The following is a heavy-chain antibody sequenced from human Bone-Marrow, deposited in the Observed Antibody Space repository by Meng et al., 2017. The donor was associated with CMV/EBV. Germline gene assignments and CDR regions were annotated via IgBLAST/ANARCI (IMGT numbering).Heavy chain of an antibody. D-gene: IGHD5-12*01. Sequence: SETLSLTCAVYGGSFSGYYWSWIRQPPGKGLEWIGEINHSGSTNYNPSLKSRVTISVDTSKNQFSLKLSSVTAADTAVYYCARVPLRSGAFDIWGQGTMVTGSS. CDR3: ARVPLRSGAFDI. CDR2: INHSGST. V-gene: IGHV4-34*01. CDR1: GGSFSGYY. J-gene: IGHJ3*02.